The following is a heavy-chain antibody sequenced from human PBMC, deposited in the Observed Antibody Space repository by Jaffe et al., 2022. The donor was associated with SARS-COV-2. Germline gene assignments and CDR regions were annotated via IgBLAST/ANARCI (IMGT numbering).Heavy chain of an antibody. Sequence: QLQLQESGPGLVKPSETLSLTCTVSGGSISSSSYYWGWIRQPPGKGLEWIGSIYYSGSTYYNPSLKSRVTISVDTSKNQFSLKLSSVTAADTAVYYCASWAGWLTVPTPYFDYWGQGTLVTVSS. CDR2: IYYSGST. CDR3: ASWAGWLTVPTPYFDY. CDR1: GGSISSSSYY. J-gene: IGHJ4*02. V-gene: IGHV4-39*01. D-gene: IGHD3-22*01.